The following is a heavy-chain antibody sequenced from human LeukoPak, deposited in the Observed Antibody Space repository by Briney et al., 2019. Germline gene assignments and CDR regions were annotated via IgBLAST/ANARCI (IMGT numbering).Heavy chain of an antibody. CDR2: INSDGSST. CDR3: ARVVVDGYNCCIGY. J-gene: IGHJ4*02. Sequence: GGSLRLSCAASGFTFSNYWMYWVRQAPGKGLVWVPHINSDGSSTSYADSVKGRFTISRDNAKNTLYLQMNSLRAEDTAVYYCARVVVDGYNCCIGYWGQGTLVTVSS. V-gene: IGHV3-74*01. CDR1: GFTFSNYW. D-gene: IGHD5-24*01.